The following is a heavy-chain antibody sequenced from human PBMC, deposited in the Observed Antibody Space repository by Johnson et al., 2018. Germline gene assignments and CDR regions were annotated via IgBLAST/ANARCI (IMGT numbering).Heavy chain of an antibody. CDR2: INWNGGST. CDR1: GFIFDNYG. Sequence: VQLVQSGGGVVRXGGSXRLXCAASGFIFDNYGMSWVRQAPGKGLEWVSGINWNGGSTGYADSVRGRFPISRDNATNSLYLQMNSLRAEDTAFYYLAREDGFSVDFWGQGTLVTVAS. D-gene: IGHD3-10*01. J-gene: IGHJ4*02. V-gene: IGHV3-20*04. CDR3: AREDGFSVDF.